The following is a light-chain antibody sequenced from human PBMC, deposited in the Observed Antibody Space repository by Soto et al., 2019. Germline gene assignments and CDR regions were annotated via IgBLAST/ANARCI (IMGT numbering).Light chain of an antibody. CDR2: EVS. V-gene: IGLV2-8*01. CDR3: SSYAGINNFNV. CDR1: SSDVGGHNY. Sequence: QSALTQPPSASGSPGQSVTISCTGTSSDVGGHNYVSWYQQHPGKAPKLMIYEVSKRPSRVPDRFSGSKSGNTASLTVSGLQAEDEADYYCSSYAGINNFNVFGGGTQLTVL. J-gene: IGLJ2*01.